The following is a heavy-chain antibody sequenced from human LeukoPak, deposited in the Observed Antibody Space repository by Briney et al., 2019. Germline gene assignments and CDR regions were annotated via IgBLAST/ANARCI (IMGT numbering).Heavy chain of an antibody. D-gene: IGHD2-2*01. CDR2: IIPIFGTA. J-gene: IGHJ4*02. V-gene: IGHV1-69*05. CDR1: GGTFSSYA. CDR3: ARGGYCSSTSCSPFDY. Sequence: SVKVSCKASGGTFSSYAISWVRQALGQGLEWMGGIIPIFGTANYAQKFQGRVTITTDESTSTAYMELSSLRSEDTAVYYCARGGYCSSTSCSPFDYWGQGTLVTVSS.